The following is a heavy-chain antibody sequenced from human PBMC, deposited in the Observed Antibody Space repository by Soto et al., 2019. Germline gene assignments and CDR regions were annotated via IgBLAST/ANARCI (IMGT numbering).Heavy chain of an antibody. CDR2: INPGDSES. D-gene: IGHD4-17*01. CDR1: GFSFTRYT. CDR3: TLSYGESNYYTTGTDV. J-gene: IGHJ6*02. V-gene: IGHV5-51*01. Sequence: PGESLKISCEGSGFSFTRYTIGWVRQMPGKGLEWMGIINPGDSESRYSPSFQGQVTISADKSISTAYLQWRTLKASATAMHYRTLSYGESNYYTTGTDVWGQGTTVTVSS.